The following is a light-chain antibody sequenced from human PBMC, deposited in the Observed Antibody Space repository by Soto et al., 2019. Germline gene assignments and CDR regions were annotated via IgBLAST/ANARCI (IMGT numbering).Light chain of an antibody. Sequence: QSVLTQPPSVSGAPGQRVTISCTGSSSNIGAGYDVHWYQQLPGTAPKLLIYGNSNRPSGVPDRFSGSKSGTSASLAITGLQAEDEADYYCQSYDSSLSGGAAVFGGGTKVTVL. J-gene: IGLJ2*01. CDR3: QSYDSSLSGGAAV. CDR2: GNS. CDR1: SSNIGAGYD. V-gene: IGLV1-40*01.